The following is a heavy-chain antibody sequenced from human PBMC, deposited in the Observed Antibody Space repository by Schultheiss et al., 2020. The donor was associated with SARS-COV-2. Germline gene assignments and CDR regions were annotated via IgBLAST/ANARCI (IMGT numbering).Heavy chain of an antibody. D-gene: IGHD1-14*01. Sequence: ASVKVSCKASEYTFTGYYMHWVRQAPGQGLEWMGWINPNSGGTNYAQKFQGRVTLTRDTSISTAYMELSRLRSDDTAVYYCARGDVTTGYYGMDDWGQGTTVTVAS. CDR1: EYTFTGYY. V-gene: IGHV1-2*02. J-gene: IGHJ6*02. CDR3: ARGDVTTGYYGMDD. CDR2: INPNSGGT.